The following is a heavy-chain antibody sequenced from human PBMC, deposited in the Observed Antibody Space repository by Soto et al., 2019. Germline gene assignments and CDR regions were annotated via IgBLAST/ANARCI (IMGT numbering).Heavy chain of an antibody. V-gene: IGHV4-59*01. D-gene: IGHD6-13*01. CDR3: ARSPTSEAAGTLFDP. CDR2: IYYSGST. CDR1: GGSISSYY. J-gene: IGHJ5*02. Sequence: SETLSLTCTVSGGSISSYYWSWIRQPPGKGLEWIGYIYYSGSTNYNPSLKSRVTISVDTSKNQFSLRLSSVTAADTAVYYCARSPTSEAAGTLFDPWGQGTLVTVSS.